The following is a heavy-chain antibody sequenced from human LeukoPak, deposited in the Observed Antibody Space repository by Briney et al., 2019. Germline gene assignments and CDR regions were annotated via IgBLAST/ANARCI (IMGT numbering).Heavy chain of an antibody. Sequence: GGSLRLSCAASGFTISSNYMSWVRQAPGKGLEWVSVIYSGGSTYYADSVKGRFTISRDNSKNTLYLQMNSLRADDTAVYYCAKSSDDIVVVVAGPFDYWGQGTLVTVSS. J-gene: IGHJ4*02. V-gene: IGHV3-53*01. CDR2: IYSGGST. CDR3: AKSSDDIVVVVAGPFDY. CDR1: GFTISSNY. D-gene: IGHD2-15*01.